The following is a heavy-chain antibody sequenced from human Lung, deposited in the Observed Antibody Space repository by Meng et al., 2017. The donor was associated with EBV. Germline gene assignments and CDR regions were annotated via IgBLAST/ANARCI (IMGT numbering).Heavy chain of an antibody. CDR2: LIAVFDKT. CDR1: GGSFITHT. CDR3: ARGRRNEPLFDY. Sequence: QVQLAEAGAEVKTPGSSVKVACKTSGGSFITHTFSWVRQAPGQGLEWMGGLIAVFDKTKAAPRFQDRVTFTADESTSTAYMELSSLTFDDTAVYFCARGRRNEPLFDYWGQGTLVTVSS. J-gene: IGHJ4*02. D-gene: IGHD1-14*01. V-gene: IGHV1-69*13.